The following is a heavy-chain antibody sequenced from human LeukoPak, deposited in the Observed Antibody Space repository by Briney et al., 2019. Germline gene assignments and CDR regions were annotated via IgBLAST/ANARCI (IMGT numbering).Heavy chain of an antibody. D-gene: IGHD3-10*01. CDR3: ARHYGTLWYYYYMDV. J-gene: IGHJ6*03. CDR2: IYYSGST. CDR1: GGSFSSYY. Sequence: TSETLSLTCAVYGGSFSSYYWSWIRQPPGKGLEWIGYIYYSGSTNYNPSLKSRVTISVDTSKNQFSLRLSSVTAADTAVYYCARHYGTLWYYYYMDVWGKGTTVTVSS. V-gene: IGHV4-59*01.